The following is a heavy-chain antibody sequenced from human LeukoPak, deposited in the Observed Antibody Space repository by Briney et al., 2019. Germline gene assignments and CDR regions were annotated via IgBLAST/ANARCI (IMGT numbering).Heavy chain of an antibody. D-gene: IGHD3-22*01. V-gene: IGHV1-69*04. CDR1: GGTFSSYA. CDR3: ARGEEYYDSSGFFDY. CDR2: IIPILGIA. Sequence: SVKVSCKASGGTFSSYAISWVRQAPGQGLEWLGRIIPILGIANYAQKFQGRVTITADKSTSTAYMELSSLRSEDTAVYYCARGEEYYDSSGFFDYWGQGTLVTVSS. J-gene: IGHJ4*02.